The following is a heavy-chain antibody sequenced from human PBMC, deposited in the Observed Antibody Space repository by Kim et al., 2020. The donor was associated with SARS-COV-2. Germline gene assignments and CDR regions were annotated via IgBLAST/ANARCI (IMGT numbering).Heavy chain of an antibody. CDR3: SRAGPDISIGRCFVYFFDP. CDR1: GGSFSSYY. CDR2: INHSGST. D-gene: IGHD2-15*01. V-gene: IGHV4-34*01. J-gene: IGHJ5*02. Sequence: SETLSLTCTVYGGSFSSYYCSWIRQRPGKGLEWIGKINHSGSTNYNPSLKSRVTISVDTSKNQFSLKLSPVTAADTAVYYCSRAGPDISIGRCFVYFFDP.